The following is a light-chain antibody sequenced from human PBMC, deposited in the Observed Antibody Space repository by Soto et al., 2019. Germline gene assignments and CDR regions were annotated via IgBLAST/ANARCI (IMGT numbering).Light chain of an antibody. J-gene: IGLJ3*02. V-gene: IGLV1-44*01. Sequence: QSVLTQPPSASGTPGQRVTISCSGSSSNIGTNTVNWYQQLPGTAPRLLIYNNDQRPSGVPDRFSGSKSGTSVSLAISGLQSEDEADYYCAAWDDSLNGVVFGGGTKLTVL. CDR2: NND. CDR3: AAWDDSLNGVV. CDR1: SSNIGTNT.